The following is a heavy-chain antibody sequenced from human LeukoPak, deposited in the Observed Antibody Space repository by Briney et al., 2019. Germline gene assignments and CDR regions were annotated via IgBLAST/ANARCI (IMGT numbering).Heavy chain of an antibody. CDR2: IYYSGST. V-gene: IGHV4-59*01. CDR1: GGSISSYY. J-gene: IGHJ6*02. CDR3: ARDLGANYGMDV. D-gene: IGHD3-16*01. Sequence: KPSETLSLTCTVSGGSISSYYWSWIRQPPGKGLEWIGYIYYSGSTNYNPSLKSRVTMSVDTSKNQFSLKLSSVTAADTAVYYCARDLGANYGMDVWGQGTTVTVSS.